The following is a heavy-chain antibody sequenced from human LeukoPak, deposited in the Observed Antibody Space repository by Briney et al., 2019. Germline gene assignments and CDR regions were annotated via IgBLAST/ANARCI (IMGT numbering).Heavy chain of an antibody. CDR3: AKSKGSGLIDV. D-gene: IGHD2/OR15-2a*01. J-gene: IGHJ3*01. V-gene: IGHV4-39*07. Sequence: SETLSLTCTVSSGSISTSNYYWGWGRQPPGKAQEWIGNIFYSGSTYYSPSLKSRVTISLDTSRNQFSLKLNAVTAADTAVYYCAKSKGSGLIDVWGQGTMVTVSS. CDR1: SGSISTSNYY. CDR2: IFYSGST.